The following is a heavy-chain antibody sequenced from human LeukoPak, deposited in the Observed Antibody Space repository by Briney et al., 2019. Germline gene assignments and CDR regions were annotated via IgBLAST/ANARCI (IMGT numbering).Heavy chain of an antibody. CDR3: ARDWRDSSGKFPNDAFDI. D-gene: IGHD3-22*01. Sequence: GGSLRLSCAASGFTFSSYEMTWVRQAPGKGLEWVSYISGSASKIYYADSVKGRFTISRDNAKNSLYLQMNSLRAEDTAVYYCARDWRDSSGKFPNDAFDIWGQGT. J-gene: IGHJ3*02. CDR2: ISGSASKI. V-gene: IGHV3-48*03. CDR1: GFTFSSYE.